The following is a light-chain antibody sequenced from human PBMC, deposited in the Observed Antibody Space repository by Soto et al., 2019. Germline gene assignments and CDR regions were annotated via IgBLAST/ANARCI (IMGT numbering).Light chain of an antibody. Sequence: QSALTQPPSASGSPGQSVTISCIGTSSEVGGYNYVSWYQQHPGKAPKLMIYEVSKRPSGVPDRFSGSKSANTASLTVSGLQAEDEADYYCSSYAASNNLGVFGGGTQLTVL. CDR3: SSYAASNNLGV. CDR2: EVS. CDR1: SSEVGGYNY. J-gene: IGLJ2*01. V-gene: IGLV2-8*01.